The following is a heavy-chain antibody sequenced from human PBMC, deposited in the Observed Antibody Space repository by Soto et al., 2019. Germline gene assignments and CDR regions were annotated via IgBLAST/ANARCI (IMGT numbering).Heavy chain of an antibody. Sequence: SETLSLTCAVYGGSFSGYYWSWIRQPPGKGLEWIGEINHSGSTNYNPSLKSRVTISVDTSKNQFSLKLSSVTAADTAVYYCARGFTYYDILTGYYSWAFDIWGQGTMVTVSS. V-gene: IGHV4-34*01. D-gene: IGHD3-9*01. CDR1: GGSFSGYY. CDR2: INHSGST. CDR3: ARGFTYYDILTGYYSWAFDI. J-gene: IGHJ3*02.